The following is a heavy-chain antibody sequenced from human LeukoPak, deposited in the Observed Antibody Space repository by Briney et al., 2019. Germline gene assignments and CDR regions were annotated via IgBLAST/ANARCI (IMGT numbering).Heavy chain of an antibody. V-gene: IGHV3-23*01. D-gene: IGHD4-17*01. CDR3: AKDLTGDYDYYYYGMDV. CDR2: ISGSGGNT. Sequence: GGSLRLSCAASGFTFSSYAMSWVRQAPGKGLEWVSAISGSGGNTYYADSVKGRFTISRDNSKNTLYLQMNSLRAEDTAVYYCAKDLTGDYDYYYYGMDVWGKGTTVTVSS. CDR1: GFTFSSYA. J-gene: IGHJ6*04.